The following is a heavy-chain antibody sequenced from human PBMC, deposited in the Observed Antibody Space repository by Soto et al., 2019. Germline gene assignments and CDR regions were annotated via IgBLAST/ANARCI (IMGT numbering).Heavy chain of an antibody. CDR2: IYPGDSDT. D-gene: IGHD6-13*01. CDR1: GYSFTSYW. V-gene: IGHV5-51*01. J-gene: IGHJ6*02. CDR3: ARSLYSSSWYYYYGMDV. Sequence: GESLKISCKGSGYSFTSYWIGWVRQMPGKGLEWMGIIYPGDSDTRYSPSFQGQVTISADKSISTVYLQWSSLKASDTAMYYCARSLYSSSWYYYYGMDVWGQGTTVTVSS.